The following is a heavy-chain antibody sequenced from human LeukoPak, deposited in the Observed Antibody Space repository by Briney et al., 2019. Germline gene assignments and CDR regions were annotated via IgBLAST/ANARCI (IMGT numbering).Heavy chain of an antibody. J-gene: IGHJ4*02. CDR1: GFTFSDAW. CDR3: TTGNWGPY. CDR2: IKRKTDGGTT. D-gene: IGHD7-27*01. V-gene: IGHV3-15*07. Sequence: GGSLRLSCAASGFTFSDAWMNWVRQAPGKGLEWVGRIKRKTDGGTTDYAAPVKGRFTISRDDSKNTLYLQMNSLKTEDTAVYYCTTGNWGPYWGQGTLVTVSS.